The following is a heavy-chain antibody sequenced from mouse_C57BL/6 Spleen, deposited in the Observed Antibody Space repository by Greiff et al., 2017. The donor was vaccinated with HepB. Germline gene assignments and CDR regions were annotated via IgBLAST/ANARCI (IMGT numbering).Heavy chain of an antibody. V-gene: IGHV1-74*01. J-gene: IGHJ1*03. CDR3: ALITTVVGYWYFDV. Sequence: QVQLKQPGAELVKPGASVKVSCKASGYTFTSYWMHWVKQRPGQGLEWIGRIHPSDSDTNYNQKFKGKATLTVDKSSSTAYMQLSSLTSEDSAVYYCALITTVVGYWYFDVWGTGTTVTVSS. D-gene: IGHD1-1*01. CDR1: GYTFTSYW. CDR2: IHPSDSDT.